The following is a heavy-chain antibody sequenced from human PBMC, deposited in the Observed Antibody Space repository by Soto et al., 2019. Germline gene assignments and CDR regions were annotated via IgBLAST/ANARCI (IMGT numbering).Heavy chain of an antibody. J-gene: IGHJ6*02. CDR2: ISYDGSNK. CDR1: GFTFSSYA. Sequence: PGGSLRLSCAASGFTFSSYAMHWVRQAPGKGLEWVAVISYDGSNKYYADSVKGRFTISRDNSKNTLYLQMNSLRAEDTAVYYCAREVPPYYGMAVWGQGTTVTVSS. V-gene: IGHV3-30-3*01. CDR3: AREVPPYYGMAV.